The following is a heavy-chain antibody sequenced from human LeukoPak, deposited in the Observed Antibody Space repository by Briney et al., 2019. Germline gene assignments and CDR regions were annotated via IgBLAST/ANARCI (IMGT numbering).Heavy chain of an antibody. Sequence: KSSETLSLTCTVSGGSISSGVYYWSWIRQHPGKGLEWIGYIYYSGSTYYNPALKSRVTISVDTSKNQFSLKLSSVTAADMAVYYCARDNPHAFDIWGQGTMVTVSS. CDR3: ARDNPHAFDI. D-gene: IGHD1-14*01. CDR2: IYYSGST. V-gene: IGHV4-31*03. CDR1: GGSISSGVYY. J-gene: IGHJ3*02.